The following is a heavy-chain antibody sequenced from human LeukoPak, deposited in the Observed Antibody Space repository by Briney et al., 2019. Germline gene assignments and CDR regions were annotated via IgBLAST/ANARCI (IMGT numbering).Heavy chain of an antibody. J-gene: IGHJ6*02. CDR2: ISAYNGNT. Sequence: ASVKVFCKASGYTFTSYGISWVRQAPGQGLKWMGWISAYNGNTNYAQKLRDRVTMTTDTSTSTAYMELRSLRSDATAIYYCARNSRITLLREVGLDVWGQGTTVTVSS. CDR1: GYTFTSYG. CDR3: ARNSRITLLREVGLDV. D-gene: IGHD3-10*01. V-gene: IGHV1-18*01.